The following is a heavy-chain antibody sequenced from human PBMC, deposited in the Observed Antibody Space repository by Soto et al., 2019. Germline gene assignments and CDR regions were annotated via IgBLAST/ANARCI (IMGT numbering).Heavy chain of an antibody. Sequence: EVQVVESGGGLVQPGGSLRLSCAASGFPFSNYEMNWVRQAPGKGLEWLSYIDSSGNHINYADSVKGRFTISRDNDENSLLLQKNSMRAEETAVYYCASEGPIENNDAFDNWGRGTLVTVSS. J-gene: IGHJ3*02. CDR3: ASEGPIENNDAFDN. CDR1: GFPFSNYE. CDR2: IDSSGNHI. V-gene: IGHV3-48*03.